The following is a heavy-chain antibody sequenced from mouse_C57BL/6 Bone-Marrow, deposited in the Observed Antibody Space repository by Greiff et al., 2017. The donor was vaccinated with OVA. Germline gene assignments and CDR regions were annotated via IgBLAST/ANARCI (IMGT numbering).Heavy chain of an antibody. CDR3: ARQGAWFAY. CDR1: GFTFSSYT. CDR2: ISGGGGNT. Sequence: EVMLVESGGGLVKPGGSLKLSCAASGFTFSSYTMSWVRQTPEQRLEWVATISGGGGNTYYPDSVKGRFTISRDNAKNTLYLQLSSLRSEDTALYYCARQGAWFAYWGQGTLVTVSA. V-gene: IGHV5-9*01. J-gene: IGHJ3*01.